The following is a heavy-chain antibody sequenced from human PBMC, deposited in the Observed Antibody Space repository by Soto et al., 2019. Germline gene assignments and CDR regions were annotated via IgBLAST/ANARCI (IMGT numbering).Heavy chain of an antibody. CDR3: ARDKIKGAPDYLDS. CDR2: IAYDGTIK. J-gene: IGHJ4*02. D-gene: IGHD1-26*01. V-gene: IGHV3-30-3*01. Sequence: GGSLRLSCAASGFTFSANAMHWVRQAPGKGLEWVAVIAYDGTIKIYRDSVKGRFTISRDDSKSTLYLQMNSLRPEDTAVYYCARDKIKGAPDYLDSWGQGTLVTVS. CDR1: GFTFSANA.